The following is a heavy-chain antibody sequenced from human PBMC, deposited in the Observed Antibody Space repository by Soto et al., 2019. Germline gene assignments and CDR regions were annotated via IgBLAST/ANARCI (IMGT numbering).Heavy chain of an antibody. CDR3: ARQDCSSTSCYARVGWFDP. CDR2: IYYSGST. J-gene: IGHJ5*02. Sequence: QLQLQESGPGLVKPSETLSLTCTVSGGSISSSSHYWGWIRQPPGKGLEWIGSIYYSGSTYYSPSLKSRVTIAVDTSKNQFSLELSSVPAADTAVYYCARQDCSSTSCYARVGWFDPWGQGTLVTVSS. CDR1: GGSISSSSHY. V-gene: IGHV4-39*01. D-gene: IGHD2-2*01.